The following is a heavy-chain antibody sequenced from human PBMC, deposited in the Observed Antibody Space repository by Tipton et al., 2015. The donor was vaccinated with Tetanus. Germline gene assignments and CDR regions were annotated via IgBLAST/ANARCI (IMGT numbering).Heavy chain of an antibody. J-gene: IGHJ3*01. V-gene: IGHV4-30-4*01. Sequence: LRLSCTVSGGSFRSGDHYWSWIRQPPGKGPEWIGYIYYSGNSDYNPSLKSRVTLSVDTSNNQFSLKLTSVTAADAAVYYCARPSTTVTPRAFDVWGQGTMVTVSS. CDR2: IYYSGNS. CDR1: GGSFRSGDHY. D-gene: IGHD4-17*01. CDR3: ARPSTTVTPRAFDV.